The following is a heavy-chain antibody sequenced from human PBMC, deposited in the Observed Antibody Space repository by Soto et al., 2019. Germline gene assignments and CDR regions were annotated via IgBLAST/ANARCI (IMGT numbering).Heavy chain of an antibody. CDR2: ISAYNGNT. CDR3: ARGDCSGGSCYFGQALGY. D-gene: IGHD2-15*01. Sequence: VASVKVSCKASGYTFTSYGISWVRQAPGQGLEWMGWISAYNGNTNYAQKLQGRVTMTTDTSTSTAYMELRSLRSDDTAVYYCARGDCSGGSCYFGQALGYWGQGTLVTVSS. V-gene: IGHV1-18*01. CDR1: GYTFTSYG. J-gene: IGHJ4*02.